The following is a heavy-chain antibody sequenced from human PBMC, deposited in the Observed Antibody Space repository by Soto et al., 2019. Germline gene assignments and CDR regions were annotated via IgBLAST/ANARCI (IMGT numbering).Heavy chain of an antibody. Sequence: QVQLVQSGAEVKKPGSSVKVSCKASGGTFSSYAISWVRQAPGQVLEWMGGIIPIFGTANYAQKFQGRVTITADESTSTAYVELSSRRSEDTAVDFCSGEGGGSYGWVYWGQGTLVTVSS. CDR3: SGEGGGSYGWVY. CDR1: GGTFSSYA. CDR2: IIPIFGTA. V-gene: IGHV1-69*01. D-gene: IGHD5-18*01. J-gene: IGHJ4*02.